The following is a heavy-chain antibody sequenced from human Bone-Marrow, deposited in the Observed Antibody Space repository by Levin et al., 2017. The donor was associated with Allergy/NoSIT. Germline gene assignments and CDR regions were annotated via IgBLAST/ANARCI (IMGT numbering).Heavy chain of an antibody. CDR3: ARATGRALTYYDILTGYFSLDAFDI. Sequence: SETLSLTCTVSGGSISSYYWSWIRQPPGKGLEWIGYIYYSGSTNYNPSLKSRVTISVDTSKNQFSLKLSSVTAADTAVYYCARATGRALTYYDILTGYFSLDAFDIWGQGTMVTVSS. CDR1: GGSISSYY. D-gene: IGHD3-9*01. J-gene: IGHJ3*02. V-gene: IGHV4-59*01. CDR2: IYYSGST.